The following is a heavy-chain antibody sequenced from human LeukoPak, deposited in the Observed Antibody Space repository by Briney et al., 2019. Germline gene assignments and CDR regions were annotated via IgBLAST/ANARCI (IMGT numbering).Heavy chain of an antibody. CDR1: GYTFTSYG. CDR3: ARDLHDIVATLTSSLDY. D-gene: IGHD5-12*01. Sequence: ASVTVSCTASGYTFTSYGISWVRQAPGQGLEWMGWISAYNGNTNYAQKLQGRVTMTTDTSTSTAYMELRSLRSDDTAVYYCARDLHDIVATLTSSLDYWGQGTLVTVSS. V-gene: IGHV1-18*01. CDR2: ISAYNGNT. J-gene: IGHJ4*02.